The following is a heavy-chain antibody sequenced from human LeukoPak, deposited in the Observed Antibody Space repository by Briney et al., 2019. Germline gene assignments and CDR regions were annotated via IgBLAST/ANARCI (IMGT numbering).Heavy chain of an antibody. CDR2: IWYDGSNK. CDR1: GFTFSSYA. CDR3: ARERKSIVVVPAARELGY. J-gene: IGHJ4*02. Sequence: PGRSLRLSCAASGFTFSSYAMHWVRQAPGKGLEWVAVIWYDGSNKYYADSVKGRFTISRDNSKNTLHLQMNSLRAEDTAVYYCARERKSIVVVPAARELGYWGQGTLVTVSS. V-gene: IGHV3-33*08. D-gene: IGHD2-2*01.